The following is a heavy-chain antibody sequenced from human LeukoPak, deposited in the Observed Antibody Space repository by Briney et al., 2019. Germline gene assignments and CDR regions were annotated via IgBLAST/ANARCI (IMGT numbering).Heavy chain of an antibody. CDR3: ETDLISCQCMDV. J-gene: IGHJ4*01. V-gene: IGHV1-18*01. D-gene: IGHD2-2*01. Sequence: ASVPETREACGYTFSSYGMSWVRQAPGQGLEWMGWISAYNGNTIYANNFQGRVTMTEDTSTDTAYMELSSLRSEDTAGYYWETDLISCQCMDVWGQGRLVTVSS. CDR1: GYTFSSYG. CDR2: ISAYNGNT.